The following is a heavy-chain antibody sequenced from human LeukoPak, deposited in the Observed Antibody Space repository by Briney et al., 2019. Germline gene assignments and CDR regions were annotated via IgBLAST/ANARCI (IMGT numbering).Heavy chain of an antibody. CDR3: ARGSSSGRGALDY. CDR1: GFTFRSYS. V-gene: IGHV3-48*04. J-gene: IGHJ4*02. D-gene: IGHD6-6*01. CDR2: ISSSNSTI. Sequence: GGSLRLSCAASGFTFRSYSMNWVRQAPGKGLEWVSYISSSNSTIYYGDSVKGRFTISRDNAENSLYLQMNSLRAEGTAVYYCARGSSSGRGALDYWGQGTLVTVSS.